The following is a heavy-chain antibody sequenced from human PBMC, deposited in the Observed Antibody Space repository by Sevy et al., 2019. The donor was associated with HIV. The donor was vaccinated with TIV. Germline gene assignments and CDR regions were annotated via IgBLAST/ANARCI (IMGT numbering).Heavy chain of an antibody. Sequence: WGSLRLSCAASGFTFSSYAMSWVRQAPGKGLEWVSAISGSGGSTYYADSVKGRFTISRDNSKNTLYLQMNSLRAEDTAVYYCAKDLSYTDIVVVPAAMANWFDPWGQGTLVTVSS. V-gene: IGHV3-23*01. CDR2: ISGSGGST. CDR3: AKDLSYTDIVVVPAAMANWFDP. J-gene: IGHJ5*02. CDR1: GFTFSSYA. D-gene: IGHD2-2*01.